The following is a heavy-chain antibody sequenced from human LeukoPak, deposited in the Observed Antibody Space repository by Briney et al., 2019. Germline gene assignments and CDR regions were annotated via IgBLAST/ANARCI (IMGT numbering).Heavy chain of an antibody. J-gene: IGHJ4*02. CDR1: GGSISSSSYY. V-gene: IGHV4-39*01. CDR2: IYYSGST. D-gene: IGHD1-26*01. CDR3: ARLSGSYAEFDY. Sequence: PSETLSLTCTVSGGSISSSSYYWGWIRQPPGKGLEWIGSIYYSGSTYYNPSLKSRVTISVDTSKNQFSLKLSSVTAADTAVYYCARLSGSYAEFDYWGQGTLVTVSS.